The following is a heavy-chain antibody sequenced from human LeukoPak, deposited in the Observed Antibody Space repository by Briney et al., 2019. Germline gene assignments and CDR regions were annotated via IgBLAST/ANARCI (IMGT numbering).Heavy chain of an antibody. D-gene: IGHD2-8*02. CDR1: GFTFSSYE. CDR3: ARDLLGWRGAYFDY. J-gene: IGHJ4*02. V-gene: IGHV3-48*03. CDR2: ISSSGSTI. Sequence: GGSLRLSCAASGFTFSSYEMNWVRQAPGKGLEWVSYISSSGSTIYYADSVKGGFTISTDNAKNSLYLQMNSLRAEDTAVYYCARDLLGWRGAYFDYWGQGTLVTVSS.